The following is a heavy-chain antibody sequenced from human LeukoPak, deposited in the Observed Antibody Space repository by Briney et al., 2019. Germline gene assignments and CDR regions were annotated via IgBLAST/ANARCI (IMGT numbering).Heavy chain of an antibody. CDR2: INPNSGGT. Sequence: GASVKVSCKASGYTFTGYYMHWVRQAPGQGLGWMGRINPNSGGTNYAQKFQGRVTMTRDTSISTAYMELSRLRSDDTAVYYCARDLGDIVGFDYWGQGTLVTVSS. J-gene: IGHJ4*02. V-gene: IGHV1-2*06. CDR1: GYTFTGYY. D-gene: IGHD5-12*01. CDR3: ARDLGDIVGFDY.